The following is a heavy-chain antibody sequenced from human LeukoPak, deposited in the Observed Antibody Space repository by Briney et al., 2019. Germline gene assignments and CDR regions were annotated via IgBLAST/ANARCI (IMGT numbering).Heavy chain of an antibody. J-gene: IGHJ4*02. D-gene: IGHD3-10*01. V-gene: IGHV3-7*01. CDR2: IKQDGSEK. CDR1: GFTFSSYW. Sequence: GGSLRLSCAASGFTFSSYWMSWVRQAPGKGLEWVANIKQDGSEKYYVDSVKGRFTISRDNAKNSLYLQMNSLRAEDTAVYYCAKSLYYYGSGGYPLDYWGQGTLVTVSS. CDR3: AKSLYYYGSGGYPLDY.